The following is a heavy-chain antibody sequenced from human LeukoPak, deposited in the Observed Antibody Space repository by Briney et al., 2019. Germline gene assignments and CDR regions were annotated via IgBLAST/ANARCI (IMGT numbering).Heavy chain of an antibody. V-gene: IGHV4-59*08. Sequence: SETLSLTCTVSGGSISSYYWNWIRQPPGKGLEWIGYIYYSGSTNYNPSSRGRVTISVDTSKNQFSLKLSSVTAADTAVYYCARHKGYYYDSSGYYRDTRHFDYWGQGTLVTVSS. D-gene: IGHD3-22*01. CDR2: IYYSGST. CDR3: ARHKGYYYDSSGYYRDTRHFDY. J-gene: IGHJ4*02. CDR1: GGSISSYY.